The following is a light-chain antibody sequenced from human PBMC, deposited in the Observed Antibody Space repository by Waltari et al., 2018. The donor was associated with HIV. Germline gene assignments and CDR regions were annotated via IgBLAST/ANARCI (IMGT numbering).Light chain of an antibody. J-gene: IGLJ3*02. Sequence: QSVLTQPPSVSGAPGQRVTISCTGDSSNIGAGYDVHWYRQLPGTAPKLRISDNVNRPSGVPDRFSESTSGTSASLSITGLQAEDEADYYCHSYDRTLGGSVFGGGTKVTVL. CDR3: HSYDRTLGGSV. CDR1: SSNIGAGYD. V-gene: IGLV1-40*01. CDR2: DNV.